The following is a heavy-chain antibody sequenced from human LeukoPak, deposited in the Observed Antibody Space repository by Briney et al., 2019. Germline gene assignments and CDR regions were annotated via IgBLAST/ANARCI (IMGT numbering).Heavy chain of an antibody. CDR1: GGSISSYH. D-gene: IGHD3-16*01. CDR3: ARDGGWFDP. V-gene: IGHV4-59*01. CDR2: IYYSGST. Sequence: SETLSLTCTVSGGSISSYHWSWIRQPPGKGLEWIGYIYYSGSTNYNPSLKSRVTISVDTSKNQFSLKLSSVTAADTAVYYCARDGGWFDPWGQGTLVTVSS. J-gene: IGHJ5*02.